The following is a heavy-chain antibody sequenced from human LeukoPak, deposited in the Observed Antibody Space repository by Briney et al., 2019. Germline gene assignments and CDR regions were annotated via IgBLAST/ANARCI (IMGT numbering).Heavy chain of an antibody. CDR3: ARYVGYYGSGSYSQTDDAFDI. D-gene: IGHD3-10*01. CDR2: IWYDGSNK. CDR1: GFTFSSYG. J-gene: IGHJ3*02. V-gene: IGHV3-33*01. Sequence: GGSLRLSCAASGFTFSSYGMHWVRQAPGKGLEWVAVIWYDGSNKYYADSVKGRFTISRDNSKNTLYLQMNSLRAEDTAVYYCARYVGYYGSGSYSQTDDAFDIWGQGTMVTVSS.